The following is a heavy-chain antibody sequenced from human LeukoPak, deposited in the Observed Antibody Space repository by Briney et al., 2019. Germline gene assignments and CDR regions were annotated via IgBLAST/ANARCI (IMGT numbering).Heavy chain of an antibody. J-gene: IGHJ4*02. CDR3: AREVRGGLGYFYY. CDR2: IIPIFGTA. D-gene: IGHD3-10*01. Sequence: SVKVSCKASGGTFSSYGISWVRQAPGQGLEWMGGIIPIFGTANYAQKFQGRVTITADKSTSTAYMELSSLRSEDTAVYYCAREVRGGLGYFYYWGQGTLVTVSS. V-gene: IGHV1-69*06. CDR1: GGTFSSYG.